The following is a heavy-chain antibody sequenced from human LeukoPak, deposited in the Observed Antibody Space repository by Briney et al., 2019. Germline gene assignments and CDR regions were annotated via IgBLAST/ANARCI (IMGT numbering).Heavy chain of an antibody. D-gene: IGHD1-26*01. CDR2: FDPEDGET. CDR1: GYTLTELS. J-gene: IGHJ6*04. V-gene: IGHV1-24*01. CDR3: ATRAPPYYYYGMDV. Sequence: GASVKVSCTVSGYTLTELSMHWVRQAPGKGLEWMGGFDPEDGETIYAQKFQGRVTMTEDTSTDTAYTELSSLRSEDTAVYYCATRAPPYYYYGMDVWGKGTTVTVSS.